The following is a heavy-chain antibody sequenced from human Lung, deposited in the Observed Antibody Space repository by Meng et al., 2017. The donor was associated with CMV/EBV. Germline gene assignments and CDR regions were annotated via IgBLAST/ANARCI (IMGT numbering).Heavy chain of an antibody. CDR1: GFSLRTSGVG. V-gene: IGHV2-5*01. Sequence: SGPTQVKPTQTLTPICTFSGFSLRTSGVGVRWIRQPPGKALGCLALIYWNDDKRYSPSLKSRHTITKDISKNQVVLTMTNMDPVDTATYYCAHSQQRSDFWSGYYTSYYYYYGMDVWGQGTTVTVSS. CDR3: AHSQQRSDFWSGYYTSYYYYYGMDV. CDR2: IYWNDDK. J-gene: IGHJ6*02. D-gene: IGHD3-3*01.